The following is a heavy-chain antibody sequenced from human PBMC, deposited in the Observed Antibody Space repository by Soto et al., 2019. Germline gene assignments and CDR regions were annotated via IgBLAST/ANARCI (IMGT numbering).Heavy chain of an antibody. CDR3: ARDRDWAFDY. CDR2: ISSTYEI. V-gene: IGHV3-48*02. D-gene: IGHD2-21*02. Sequence: GGSLRLSCAVSGFTFSSNHVNWVRQAPGKGLEWISYISSTYEIWYADSVKGRFTISRDNGRNSLFLQMSSLRDEDTAVYYCARDRDWAFDYWGLGTLVTVSS. J-gene: IGHJ4*02. CDR1: GFTFSSNH.